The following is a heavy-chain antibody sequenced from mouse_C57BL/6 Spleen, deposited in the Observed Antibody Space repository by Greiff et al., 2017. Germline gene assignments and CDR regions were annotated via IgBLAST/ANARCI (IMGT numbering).Heavy chain of an antibody. CDR3: AREDDYDGWFAY. J-gene: IGHJ3*01. V-gene: IGHV1-63*01. Sequence: VQLQESGAELVRPGTSVKMSCKASGYTFTNYWIGWAKQRPGHGLEWIGDIYPGGGYTNYNEKFKGKGTLTADKCSSTAYMQFSSLTSEDSAIYYCAREDDYDGWFAYWGQGTLVTVSA. CDR2: IYPGGGYT. D-gene: IGHD2-4*01. CDR1: GYTFTNYW.